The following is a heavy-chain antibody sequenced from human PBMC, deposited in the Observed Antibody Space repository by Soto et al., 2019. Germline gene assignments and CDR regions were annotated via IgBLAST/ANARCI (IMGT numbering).Heavy chain of an antibody. J-gene: IGHJ4*02. V-gene: IGHV3-64*02. Sequence: PGGSLRLSCAASGFTFSIYAMHWVRQAPGKGLEYVSAISYDGTITYYADSVKGRFTISRDDSRNTVYLQMGSLRPEDMAVYYCARGSYYISGTVHRPYDYWGQGTLVTVSS. CDR3: ARGSYYISGTVHRPYDY. CDR2: ISYDGTIT. D-gene: IGHD3-10*01. CDR1: GFTFSIYA.